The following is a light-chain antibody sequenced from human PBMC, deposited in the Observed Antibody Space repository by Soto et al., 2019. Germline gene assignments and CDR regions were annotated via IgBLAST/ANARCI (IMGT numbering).Light chain of an antibody. CDR3: QQYGMSPWT. V-gene: IGKV3-20*01. J-gene: IGKJ1*01. Sequence: DIVLTQSPGTLSLSPGKRATLSCRASQSISSSYLAWYQQRPGQAPRLLIYGASSRATGIPDRFSGSGSGTDFTLTISRLEPEDFAVYYCQQYGMSPWTFGQGTKVEI. CDR2: GAS. CDR1: QSISSSY.